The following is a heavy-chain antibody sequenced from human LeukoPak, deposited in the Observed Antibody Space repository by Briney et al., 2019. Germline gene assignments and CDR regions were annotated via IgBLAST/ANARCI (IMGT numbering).Heavy chain of an antibody. CDR1: GGSFSGYY. J-gene: IGHJ4*02. V-gene: IGHV4-34*01. D-gene: IGHD6-13*01. Sequence: PSETLSLTCAVYGGSFSGYYWSWIRQPPGKGLEWIGEINHSGSTNYNPSLKSRVTISVDTSKNQFSLKLSSVTAADTAVYYCAGKPEPLTSIAAAGNYFDYWGQGTLVTVSS. CDR3: AGKPEPLTSIAAAGNYFDY. CDR2: INHSGST.